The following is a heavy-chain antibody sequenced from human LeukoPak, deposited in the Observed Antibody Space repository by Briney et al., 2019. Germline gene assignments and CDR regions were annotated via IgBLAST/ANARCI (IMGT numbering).Heavy chain of an antibody. CDR2: INPSGGST. D-gene: IGHD6-6*01. J-gene: IGHJ4*02. CDR1: GYTFTSYY. V-gene: IGHV1-46*01. CDR3: ARDESYSSSSGLDY. Sequence: ASVRVSFKASGYTFTSYYIHCVRQAPGQGVEWMGIINPSGGSTSYAQKFQGRVTMTRDMSTSTVYMELSSLRSEDTAVYYCARDESYSSSSGLDYWGQGTLVTVSP.